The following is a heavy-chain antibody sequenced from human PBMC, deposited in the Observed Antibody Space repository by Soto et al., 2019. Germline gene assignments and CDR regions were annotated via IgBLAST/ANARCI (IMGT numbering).Heavy chain of an antibody. D-gene: IGHD5-12*01. CDR3: ARGLGGYVIEGAFDI. CDR2: INHSGST. J-gene: IGHJ3*02. CDR1: GGSFSGYY. Sequence: PSETLSLTCAVYGGSFSGYYWSWIRQPPGKGLEWIGEINHSGSTNYNPSLKSRVTISVDTSKNQFSLKLSSVTAADTAVYYCARGLGGYVIEGAFDIWGQGTMVTVSS. V-gene: IGHV4-34*01.